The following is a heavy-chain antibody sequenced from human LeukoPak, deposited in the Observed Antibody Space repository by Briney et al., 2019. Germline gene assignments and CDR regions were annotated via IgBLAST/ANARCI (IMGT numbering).Heavy chain of an antibody. D-gene: IGHD6-13*01. Sequence: GGSLRLSCAASGLTFSRYGMQWVRQAPGKGLEWVAVIWYDGSNKYYADSVKGRFTISRDNSKNTLYLQMNSLRAEDTAVYYCARDAAGGYSRGWFDPWGQGTLVTVSS. CDR1: GLTFSRYG. CDR3: ARDAAGGYSRGWFDP. J-gene: IGHJ5*02. CDR2: IWYDGSNK. V-gene: IGHV3-33*01.